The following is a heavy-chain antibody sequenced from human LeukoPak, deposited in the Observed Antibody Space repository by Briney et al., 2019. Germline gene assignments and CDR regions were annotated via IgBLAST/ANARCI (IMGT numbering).Heavy chain of an antibody. D-gene: IGHD1-26*01. Sequence: GASVKVSCKASGYTFTSYYMHWVRQAPGQGLEWMGIINPSGGSTSYAQKFQGRVTMTRDTSTSTVYMELSSLRSEDTAVYYCARDRPAGSYWGDYYYGMDVWGQGTTVTVSS. CDR2: INPSGGST. J-gene: IGHJ6*02. V-gene: IGHV1-46*01. CDR3: ARDRPAGSYWGDYYYGMDV. CDR1: GYTFTSYY.